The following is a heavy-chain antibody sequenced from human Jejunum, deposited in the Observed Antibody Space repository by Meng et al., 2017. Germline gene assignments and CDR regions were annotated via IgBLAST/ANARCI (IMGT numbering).Heavy chain of an antibody. CDR3: ASAGSSGWNWYFGL. CDR2: IFYSGNT. CDR1: GGSLSGHY. Sequence: KLPESGPRLVQASETLSLTCTGSGGSLSGHYWSWIRQPPGKGLEWIGHIFYSGNTNYHPALKSRVTISVDTSENRFSLQLHSVTAADTAVYYCASAGSSGWNWYFGLWGRGTLVTVSS. V-gene: IGHV4-59*11. J-gene: IGHJ2*01. D-gene: IGHD3-10*01.